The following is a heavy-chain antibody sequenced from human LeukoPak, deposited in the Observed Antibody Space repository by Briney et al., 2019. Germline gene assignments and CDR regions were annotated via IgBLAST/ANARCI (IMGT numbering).Heavy chain of an antibody. D-gene: IGHD5-12*01. CDR3: ASGLRLPATRYYYYYGMDV. V-gene: IGHV3-30-3*01. CDR2: ISYDGSNK. Sequence: PGRSLRLSCAASGFTFSSYAMHWVRQAPGKGLEWVAVISYDGSNKYYADSVKGRFTISRDNSKNTLYLQMNSLRAEDTAVYYCASGLRLPATRYYYYYGMDVWGQGTTVTVSS. CDR1: GFTFSSYA. J-gene: IGHJ6*02.